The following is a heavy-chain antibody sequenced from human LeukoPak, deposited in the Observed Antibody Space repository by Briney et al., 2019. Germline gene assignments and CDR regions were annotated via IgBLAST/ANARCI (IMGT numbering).Heavy chain of an antibody. CDR1: GYTFTGYY. J-gene: IGHJ3*02. CDR3: ACTQSITMMVVVRDDAFDI. D-gene: IGHD3-22*01. V-gene: IGHV1-2*02. CDR2: INPNSGGT. Sequence: ASVKVSCKASGYTFTGYYMHWVRQAPGQGLEWMGWINPNSGGTNYAQKFQGRVTMTRDTSISIAYMELSRLRSDDTAVYYCACTQSITMMVVVRDDAFDIWGQGTMVTVSS.